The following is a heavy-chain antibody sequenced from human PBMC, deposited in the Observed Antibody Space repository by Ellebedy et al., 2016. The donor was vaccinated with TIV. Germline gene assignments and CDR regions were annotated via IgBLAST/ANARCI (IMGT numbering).Heavy chain of an antibody. Sequence: AASVKVSCKASGYTFTSYGISWVRQAPGQGLEWMGWISAYNGNTNYAQKLQGRVTMTTDTSTSTAYMELRSLRSDDTAVYYCARASALWFGESAFDYWGQGTLVTVSS. CDR2: ISAYNGNT. D-gene: IGHD3-10*01. CDR1: GYTFTSYG. V-gene: IGHV1-18*04. CDR3: ARASALWFGESAFDY. J-gene: IGHJ4*02.